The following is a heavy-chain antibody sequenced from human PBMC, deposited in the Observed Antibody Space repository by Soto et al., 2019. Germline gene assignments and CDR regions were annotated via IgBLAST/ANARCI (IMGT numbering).Heavy chain of an antibody. CDR1: GGSISSSSYN. CDR3: ARFSGNAFDI. CDR2: IYYNGDT. Sequence: SETLSLTCSVSGGSISSSSYNWDWIRQPPGKGPEWIGTIYYNGDTDYNPSLKSRATISVDASDYQFSLKLSSVTAADTSIYYCARFSGNAFDIWGHGTMVTV. V-gene: IGHV4-39*01. J-gene: IGHJ3*02.